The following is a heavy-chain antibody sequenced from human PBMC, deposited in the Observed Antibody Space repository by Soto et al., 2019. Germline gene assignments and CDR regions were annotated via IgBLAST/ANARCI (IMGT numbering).Heavy chain of an antibody. J-gene: IGHJ6*02. Sequence: SETLSLTCTVSGGSISSGDYYWSWIRQPPGKGLEWIGSIYYSGSTHYNPSLKSRVTISVDTSKNQFSLKLSSVTAADTAVYYCARVSGSYYYGMYVCGQGITVTVSS. V-gene: IGHV4-30-4*01. CDR3: ARVSGSYYYGMYV. D-gene: IGHD1-26*01. CDR1: GGSISSGDYY. CDR2: IYYSGST.